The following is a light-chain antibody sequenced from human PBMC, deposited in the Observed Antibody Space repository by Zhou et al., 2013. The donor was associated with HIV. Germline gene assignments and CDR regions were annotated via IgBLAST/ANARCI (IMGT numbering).Light chain of an antibody. V-gene: IGKV1-5*01. CDR3: QQYSSYPFT. CDR1: QSISSW. CDR2: AAS. Sequence: DIQMTQSPSTLSASVGDRVTITCRASQSISSWLAWYQKKPGKAPNLLIYAASSLQGGVPSRFSGRGSGTDFTLTITSLQPDDFATYYCQQYSSYPFTFGPGTKVDIK. J-gene: IGKJ3*01.